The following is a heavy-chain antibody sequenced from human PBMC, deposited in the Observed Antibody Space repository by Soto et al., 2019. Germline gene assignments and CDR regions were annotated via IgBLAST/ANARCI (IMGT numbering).Heavy chain of an antibody. CDR2: ISYDGSNK. Sequence: GGSLRLSCAASGFTFSSYAMHWVRQAPGKGLEWVAVISYDGSNKYYADSVKGRFTISRDNSKNTLYLQMNSLRAEDTAVYYCARETDEVSGEVSPYYFDYWGQGTLVTVSS. CDR1: GFTFSSYA. CDR3: ARETDEVSGEVSPYYFDY. V-gene: IGHV3-30-3*01. J-gene: IGHJ4*02. D-gene: IGHD1-26*01.